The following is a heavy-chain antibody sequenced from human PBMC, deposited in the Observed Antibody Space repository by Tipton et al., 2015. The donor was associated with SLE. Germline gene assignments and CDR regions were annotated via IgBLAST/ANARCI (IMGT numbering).Heavy chain of an antibody. CDR3: ATGRGGASAYFDY. CDR1: GGSINSASYY. CDR2: IYYNGDT. V-gene: IGHV4-31*03. D-gene: IGHD1-26*01. J-gene: IGHJ4*02. Sequence: TLSLTCSVSGGSINSASYYWTWVRQHPGKGLEWLAYIYYNGDTFYNPSLKSRLTLSLDTSKNQFSLNLRSVTVADTAVYYCATGRGGASAYFDYWGQGILVTVSS.